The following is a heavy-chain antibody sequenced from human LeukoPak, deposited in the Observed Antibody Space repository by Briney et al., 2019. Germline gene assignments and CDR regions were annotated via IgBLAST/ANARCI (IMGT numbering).Heavy chain of an antibody. CDR2: IIPIFGTA. Sequence: SVKVSCKASGGTFSSYAISWVRQAPGQGLEWMGGIIPIFGTANYAQKFQGRVTITTDESTSTAYMELSSLRSEDTAVYYCARVPIAYCGGDCSNNWFDPWGQGTLVTVSS. CDR3: ARVPIAYCGGDCSNNWFDP. V-gene: IGHV1-69*05. J-gene: IGHJ5*02. CDR1: GGTFSSYA. D-gene: IGHD2-21*02.